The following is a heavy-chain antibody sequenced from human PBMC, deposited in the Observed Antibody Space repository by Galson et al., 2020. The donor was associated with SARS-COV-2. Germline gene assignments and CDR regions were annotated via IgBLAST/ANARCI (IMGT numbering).Heavy chain of an antibody. V-gene: IGHV3-33*01. CDR3: AGGGSIAATSGMDV. Sequence: GESLKISCAASGFTLSSYGMHWVRQAPGKGLEWVAVIWYDGSNKYYADSVKGRVTISRDNSKNTLYLQMNSLRAEDTAVYYLAGGGSIAATSGMDVWGQGTTVTVSS. J-gene: IGHJ6*02. CDR1: GFTLSSYG. CDR2: IWYDGSNK. D-gene: IGHD6-6*01.